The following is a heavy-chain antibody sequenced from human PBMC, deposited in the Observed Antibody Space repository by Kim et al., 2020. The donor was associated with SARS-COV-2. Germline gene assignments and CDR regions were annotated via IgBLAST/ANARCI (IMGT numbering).Heavy chain of an antibody. D-gene: IGHD3-3*01. J-gene: IGHJ3*02. Sequence: GGSLRLSCAASGFTLSSYGMHWVRQAPGKGLEWVAVIWYDGSNKYYADSVKGRFTISRDNSKNTLYLQMNSLRAEDTAVYYCARDPAIFGVTEDDAFDIWRQGTMVTVSS. CDR3: ARDPAIFGVTEDDAFDI. CDR2: IWYDGSNK. V-gene: IGHV3-33*01. CDR1: GFTLSSYG.